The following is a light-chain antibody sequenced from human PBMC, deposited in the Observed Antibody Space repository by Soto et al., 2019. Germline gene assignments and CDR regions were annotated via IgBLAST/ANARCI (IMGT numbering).Light chain of an antibody. CDR2: EVS. CDR3: CSYAGSSTFV. V-gene: IGLV2-23*02. J-gene: IGLJ2*01. Sequence: QSVLTQPASVSGSPGQSITISCTGTSSDVGSYNLVSWYQQHPGKAPKLMIYEVSKRPSGVSNRFAGSKSGNTASLTISGLQAEDDADYYCCSYAGSSTFVFGGGTKVTVL. CDR1: SSDVGSYNL.